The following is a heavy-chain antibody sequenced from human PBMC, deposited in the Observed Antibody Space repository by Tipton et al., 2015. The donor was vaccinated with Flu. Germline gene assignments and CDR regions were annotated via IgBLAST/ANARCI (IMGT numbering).Heavy chain of an antibody. CDR3: ARHWGSRTIHFDY. D-gene: IGHD3-16*01. Sequence: GLVKPSETLSLTYTVSGGSISSYYWSWIRQPPGKGLEWIGYIYYSGSTNYNPSLKSRVTISVDTSKNQFSLKLSSVTAADTAVYYCARHWGSRTIHFDYWGQGTLVTVSS. CDR2: IYYSGST. CDR1: GGSISSYY. J-gene: IGHJ4*02. V-gene: IGHV4-59*08.